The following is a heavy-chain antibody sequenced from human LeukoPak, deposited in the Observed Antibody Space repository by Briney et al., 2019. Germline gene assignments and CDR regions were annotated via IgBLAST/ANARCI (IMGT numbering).Heavy chain of an antibody. V-gene: IGHV5-51*01. J-gene: IGHJ3*02. D-gene: IGHD3-22*01. CDR2: IYPGDSDT. CDR3: ARGTRDSSGRLDAFNI. CDR1: GYSFTSYW. Sequence: GESLKISCKGSGYSFTSYWIGWVRQMPGKGLEWMGIIYPGDSDTRYSPSFQGQVTISADKSISTAYLQWSSLKASDTAMYYCARGTRDSSGRLDAFNIWGQGTVVTVSS.